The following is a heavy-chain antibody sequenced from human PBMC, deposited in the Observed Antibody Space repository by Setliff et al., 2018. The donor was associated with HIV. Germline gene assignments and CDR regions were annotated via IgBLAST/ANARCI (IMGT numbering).Heavy chain of an antibody. CDR3: ARSGLAAASDY. CDR2: IFYSGST. V-gene: IGHV4-61*01. CDR1: GGSFTSSTYY. J-gene: IGHJ4*02. D-gene: IGHD6-13*01. Sequence: SETLSLTCNVSGGSFTSSTYYWTWIRQPPGEGLEWIGYIFYSGSTYYNPSLKSRVTISVDTSKNQFSLKLNSVTAADTAVYFCARSGLAAASDYWGQGMLVTVSS.